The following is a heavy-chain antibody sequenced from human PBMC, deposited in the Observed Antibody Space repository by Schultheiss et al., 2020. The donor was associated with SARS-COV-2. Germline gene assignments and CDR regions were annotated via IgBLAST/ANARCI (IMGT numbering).Heavy chain of an antibody. Sequence: SQTLSLTCTFSGGSVSHYYWSWIRQPPGKGLEWIANIYYSGSTNYNPSLKSRVTISVDTSKNQVSLKLSSVTAADTAVYYCARERTYYYGSGSRHYFDHWGQGTLVTVSS. CDR2: IYYSGST. V-gene: IGHV4-59*02. CDR3: ARERTYYYGSGSRHYFDH. J-gene: IGHJ4*02. CDR1: GGSVSHYY. D-gene: IGHD3-10*01.